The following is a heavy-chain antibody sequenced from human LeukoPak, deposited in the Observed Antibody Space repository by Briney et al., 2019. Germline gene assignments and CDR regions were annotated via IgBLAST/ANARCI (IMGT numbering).Heavy chain of an antibody. J-gene: IGHJ4*02. CDR1: GFTFSSYS. Sequence: GGSLRLSCAASGFTFSSYSMNWVRQAPGKGLEWVSSIGSSSSYIYYADSVKGRFTISRDNAKNSLYLQMNSLRAEDMAVYYCARGWASGSYRKSGFDYWGQGTLVTVSS. CDR3: ARGWASGSYRKSGFDY. CDR2: IGSSSSYI. D-gene: IGHD3-10*01. V-gene: IGHV3-21*01.